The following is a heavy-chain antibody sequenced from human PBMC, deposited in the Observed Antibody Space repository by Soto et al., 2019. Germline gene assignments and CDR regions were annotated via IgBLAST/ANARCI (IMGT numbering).Heavy chain of an antibody. V-gene: IGHV4-30-2*01. CDR3: ARGPPFH. Sequence: PSETLSLTCAVSGGSISSGGYSWSWIRQPPGKGLEWIGYIYHSGSTYYNPSLKSRVTISVDRSKNQFSLKLSSVTAADTAVYYCARGPPFHCGQGTLVTVS. CDR2: IYHSGST. J-gene: IGHJ4*02. CDR1: GGSISSGGYS.